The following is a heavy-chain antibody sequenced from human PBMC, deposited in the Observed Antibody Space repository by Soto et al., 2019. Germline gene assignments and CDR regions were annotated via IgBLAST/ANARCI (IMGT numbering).Heavy chain of an antibody. D-gene: IGHD1-26*01. J-gene: IGHJ3*02. CDR3: AKWRVAFDI. CDR1: GFTFSSYS. V-gene: IGHV3-48*01. Sequence: EVQLVESGGGLVQPGGSLRLSCAASGFTFSSYSMNWVRQAPGKGLEWGSYISSSSSTIYYADSVKGRFTISRDNAKNSLYLQMNSVRAEDTAVYYCAKWRVAFDIWGQGTMVTVSS. CDR2: ISSSSSTI.